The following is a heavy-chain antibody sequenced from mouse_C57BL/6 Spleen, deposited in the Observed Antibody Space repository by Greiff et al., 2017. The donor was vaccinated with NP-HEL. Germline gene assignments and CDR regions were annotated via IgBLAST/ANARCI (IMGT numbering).Heavy chain of an antibody. CDR1: GYAFSSYW. CDR2: IYPGDGDT. J-gene: IGHJ4*01. Sequence: VQLQQSGAELVKPGASVKISCKASGYAFSSYWMNWVKQRPGKGLEWIGQIYPGDGDTNYNGKFKGKATLTADKSSSNAYMQLSSLTSEDSAVYFCARSDYYGSSYDAMDYWGQGTSVTVSS. V-gene: IGHV1-80*01. D-gene: IGHD1-1*01. CDR3: ARSDYYGSSYDAMDY.